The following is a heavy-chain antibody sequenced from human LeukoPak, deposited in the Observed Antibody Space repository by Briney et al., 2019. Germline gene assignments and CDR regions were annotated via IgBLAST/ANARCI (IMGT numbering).Heavy chain of an antibody. CDR3: ARAILSDYYFNY. CDR1: GYTFTSYY. CDR2: INPSGGST. Sequence: ASVKVSCKASGYTFTSYYMHWVRQAPGQGLEWMGIINPSGGSTSYAQKFQGRVTMTRDTSTNTVYMELSSLRSEDTAVYFCARAILSDYYFNYWGQGTLVTVSS. J-gene: IGHJ4*02. V-gene: IGHV1-46*01.